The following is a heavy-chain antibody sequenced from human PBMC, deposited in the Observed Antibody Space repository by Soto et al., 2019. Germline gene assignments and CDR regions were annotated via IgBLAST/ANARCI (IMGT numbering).Heavy chain of an antibody. J-gene: IGHJ4*02. D-gene: IGHD3-3*01. Sequence: EVQLLESGGGLVQPGGSLRLSCAASGFTVSSYAMTWVRQAPGKGLEWVSAISGSGAGTYYADSVKGRFTISRDNSKNTLYLQMNSLRAEDTAVYYCARGEGLRFLDGGSDFWGQGTLVTVSS. CDR3: ARGEGLRFLDGGSDF. V-gene: IGHV3-23*01. CDR2: ISGSGAGT. CDR1: GFTVSSYA.